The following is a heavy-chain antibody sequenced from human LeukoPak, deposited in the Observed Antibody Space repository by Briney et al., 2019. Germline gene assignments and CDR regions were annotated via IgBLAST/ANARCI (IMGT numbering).Heavy chain of an antibody. Sequence: GGSLRLSCAASGLTFSGYWMMWVRQAPGKGLEWVANIKQDGSVKQYVDSVKGRFTISRDNAKNSLYLQMNSLRAEDTAVYYCAELGITMIGGVWGKGTTVTISS. CDR3: AELGITMIGGV. CDR2: IKQDGSVK. CDR1: GLTFSGYW. V-gene: IGHV3-7*01. J-gene: IGHJ6*04. D-gene: IGHD3-10*02.